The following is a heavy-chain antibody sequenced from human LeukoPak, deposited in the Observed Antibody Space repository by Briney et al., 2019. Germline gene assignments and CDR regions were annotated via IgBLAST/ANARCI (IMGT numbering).Heavy chain of an antibody. CDR3: ARGVGATGAEYFQH. D-gene: IGHD1-26*01. J-gene: IGHJ1*01. Sequence: ASVKVSCEASGGTFSSYAISWVRQAPGQGLEWMGRIIPILGIANYAQKFQGRVTITADKSTSTAYMELSSLRSEDTAVYYCARGVGATGAEYFQHWGQGTLVTVSS. V-gene: IGHV1-69*04. CDR2: IIPILGIA. CDR1: GGTFSSYA.